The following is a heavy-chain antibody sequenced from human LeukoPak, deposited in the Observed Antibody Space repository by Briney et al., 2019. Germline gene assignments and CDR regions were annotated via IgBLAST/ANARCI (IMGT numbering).Heavy chain of an antibody. Sequence: GGSLRLSCAASGFTFSSYAMSWVRQAPGKGLEWVSAISGSGGSTYCADSVKGRFAISRDNSKNTLYLQMNSLRAEDTAVYYCAKDRQPDILTGYYPSPAGFWGQATLVTVSS. CDR3: AKDRQPDILTGYYPSPAGF. D-gene: IGHD3-9*01. CDR1: GFTFSSYA. V-gene: IGHV3-23*01. CDR2: ISGSGGST. J-gene: IGHJ4*02.